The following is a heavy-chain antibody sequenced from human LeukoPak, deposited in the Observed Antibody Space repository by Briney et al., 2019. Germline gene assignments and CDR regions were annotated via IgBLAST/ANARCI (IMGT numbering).Heavy chain of an antibody. CDR3: VSHSGSYRFDS. Sequence: SETLTLTCTVSGDSISSFYWSWIRQSSGKGLEWIGLISHSGSTNYNPSLKNRVTMSVDPSTSRFSLRLTSVTAADTAVYYCVSHSGSYRFDSWGQGILVTVSS. CDR2: ISHSGST. CDR1: GDSISSFY. J-gene: IGHJ4*02. D-gene: IGHD3-16*02. V-gene: IGHV4-59*08.